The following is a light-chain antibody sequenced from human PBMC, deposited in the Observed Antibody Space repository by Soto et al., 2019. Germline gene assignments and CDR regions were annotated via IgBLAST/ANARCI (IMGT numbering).Light chain of an antibody. J-gene: IGKJ2*01. Sequence: EIVMTQSPATLSVSPVERATLSCRASQSVGSCLSWYQHKPGQAPRLLIYGASTRGTGIPARLSGSRSGTTVTLSIISLQSEEYVVYYCQQYNNWPPHTFGQGTKVDI. CDR1: QSVGSC. CDR2: GAS. V-gene: IGKV3-15*01. CDR3: QQYNNWPPHT.